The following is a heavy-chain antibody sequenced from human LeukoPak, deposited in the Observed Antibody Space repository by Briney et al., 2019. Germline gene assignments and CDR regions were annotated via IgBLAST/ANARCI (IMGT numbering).Heavy chain of an antibody. Sequence: ASVKVSCKASGYTFTSYDINWVQQATGQGLEWMGWMNPNSGNTGYAQKFQGRVTMTRNTSISTAYMELSSLRSEDTAVYYCARGGPLYYYYYYMDVWAKGPRSPSP. V-gene: IGHV1-8*01. CDR1: GYTFTSYD. CDR2: MNPNSGNT. CDR3: ARGGPLYYYYYYMDV. J-gene: IGHJ6*03.